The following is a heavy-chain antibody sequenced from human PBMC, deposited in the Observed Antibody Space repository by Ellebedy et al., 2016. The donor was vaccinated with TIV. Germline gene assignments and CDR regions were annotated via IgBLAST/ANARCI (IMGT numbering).Heavy chain of an antibody. D-gene: IGHD3-3*02. J-gene: IGHJ4*02. CDR2: INPNSGGT. V-gene: IGHV1-2*02. Sequence: ASVKVSCKASGYTFTGYYMHWVRQAPGQGLEWMGWINPNSGGTNYAQKFQGRVTMTRDTSISTAYMELSRLRSDDMAVYYCATFPYISTSSAYWGQGTLVTVSS. CDR1: GYTFTGYY. CDR3: ATFPYISTSSAY.